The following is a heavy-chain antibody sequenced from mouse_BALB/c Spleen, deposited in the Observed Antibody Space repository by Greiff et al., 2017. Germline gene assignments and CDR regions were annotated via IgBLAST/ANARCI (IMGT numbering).Heavy chain of an antibody. CDR1: SYTFTDYA. CDR2: ISTYYGNT. D-gene: IGHD2-3*01. J-gene: IGHJ2*01. V-gene: IGHV1-67*01. Sequence: VQLQQSGPELVRPGVSVKISCKGSSYTFTDYAMHWVKQSHAKSLEWIGVISTYYGNTNYNQKFKGKATMTVDKSSSTAYMELARLTSEDSAVYYCAREVGYGYYDYWGQGTTLTVSS. CDR3: AREVGYGYYDY.